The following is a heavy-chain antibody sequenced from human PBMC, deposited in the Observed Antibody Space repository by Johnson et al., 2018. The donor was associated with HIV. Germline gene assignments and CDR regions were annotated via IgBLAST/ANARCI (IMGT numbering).Heavy chain of an antibody. V-gene: IGHV3-48*04. CDR1: GFTFDDYG. Sequence: VQLVESGGGVVRPGGSLRLSCAASGFTFDDYGMNWIRQAPGKGLEWISYISGSGFDTFYADSVKGRFTISRDNAKKSLYLQMSSLKAEDTAVYYCALNSGSLGNAFDIWGQGTMVPVSS. J-gene: IGHJ3*02. D-gene: IGHD3-10*01. CDR2: ISGSGFDT. CDR3: ALNSGSLGNAFDI.